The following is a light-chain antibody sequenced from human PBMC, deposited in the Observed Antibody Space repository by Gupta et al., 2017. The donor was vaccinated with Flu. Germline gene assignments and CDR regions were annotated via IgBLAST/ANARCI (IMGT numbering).Light chain of an antibody. V-gene: IGKV3-15*01. CDR3: QQYNNRPLT. CDR1: QSVSSN. Sequence: ILLTQSPPSLSVSPGERATLTCRASQSVSSNLAWYQQKPGQAPRLLIYGASTRATGIPARFSGSGSGTEFTLTISSLQSEDFAVYYCQQYNNRPLTFGGGTKVEIK. J-gene: IGKJ4*01. CDR2: GAS.